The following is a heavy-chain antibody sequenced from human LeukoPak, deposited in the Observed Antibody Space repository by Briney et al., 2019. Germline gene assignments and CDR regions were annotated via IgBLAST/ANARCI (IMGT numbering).Heavy chain of an antibody. CDR1: GFTFSSYW. V-gene: IGHV3-74*01. J-gene: IGHJ3*02. CDR2: INSDGSST. CDR3: ARGNGHAFGI. Sequence: GGSLRLSCVASGFTFSSYWMHWVRQAPGKGLVWVSRINSDGSSTSYADSVKGRFTISRDNAKNTLYLQTNSLRAEDTALYYCARGNGHAFGIWGQGTMVTVSS. D-gene: IGHD2-8*01.